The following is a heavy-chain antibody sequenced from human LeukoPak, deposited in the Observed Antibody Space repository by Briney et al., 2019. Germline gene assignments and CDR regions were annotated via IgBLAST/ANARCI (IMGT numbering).Heavy chain of an antibody. CDR1: GFTLSTYT. Sequence: GGSLRLPCAASGFTLSTYTLTWVRQAPGKGPEWVSAINTGGGTNYPDSVKGRFTVSRDNSKNALYLQMNSLRAEDTAVYYCARVRGTIGGYFDNWGQGTLVTVSS. V-gene: IGHV3-23*01. CDR3: ARVRGTIGGYFDN. D-gene: IGHD3-10*01. CDR2: INTGGGT. J-gene: IGHJ4*02.